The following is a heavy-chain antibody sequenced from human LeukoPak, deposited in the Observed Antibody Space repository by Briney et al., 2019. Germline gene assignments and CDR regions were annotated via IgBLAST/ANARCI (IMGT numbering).Heavy chain of an antibody. CDR2: INPNSGGT. D-gene: IGHD3-22*01. J-gene: IGHJ4*02. V-gene: IGHV1-2*02. CDR1: GYTFTGYY. Sequence: ASVKVSCRASGYTFTGYYMHWVRQAPGQGLEWMGWINPNSGGTNYAQKFQGRVTMTRDTSISTAYMELSRLRSDDTAVYYCARVLHYYDSSGLGYWGQGTLVTVSS. CDR3: ARVLHYYDSSGLGY.